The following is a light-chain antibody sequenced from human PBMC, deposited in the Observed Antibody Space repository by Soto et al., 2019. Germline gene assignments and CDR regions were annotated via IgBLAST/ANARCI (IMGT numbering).Light chain of an antibody. CDR3: QQYNSYSWT. V-gene: IGKV1-5*01. CDR2: DAS. J-gene: IGKJ1*01. CDR1: QSISSW. Sequence: DIQMTQSPSTLSASVGDRVTITCRASQSISSWLAWYQQKPGKAPKLLIYDASSLESGVPSRFSGSGSGTEFTLTISSLQPDDFATYYCQQYNSYSWTVGQGTKGDIK.